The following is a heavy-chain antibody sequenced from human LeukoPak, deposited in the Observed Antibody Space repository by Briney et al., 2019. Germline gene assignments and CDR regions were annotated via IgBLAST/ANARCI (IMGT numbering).Heavy chain of an antibody. V-gene: IGHV4-4*07. Sequence: SETLSLTCTVSGGSISSYYWSWIRQPAGKGLEWIGRIHTSGSTNYNPSLKSRVTMSVDTSKNQFSLKLSSVTAADTAVYYCARDLRAKSLNGQRRVYYYYMDVWGKGTTVTVSS. CDR3: ARDLRAKSLNGQRRVYYYYMDV. CDR1: GGSISSYY. D-gene: IGHD1-26*01. CDR2: IHTSGST. J-gene: IGHJ6*03.